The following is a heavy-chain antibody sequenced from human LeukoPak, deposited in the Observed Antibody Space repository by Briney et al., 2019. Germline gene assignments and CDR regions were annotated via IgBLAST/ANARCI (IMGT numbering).Heavy chain of an antibody. CDR3: AELGITMIGGV. D-gene: IGHD3-10*02. CDR1: GFTFSTYG. Sequence: PGGSLRLSCAASGFTFSTYGMTWVRQAPGKGLEWVSYISSSGSTIYYADSVKGRFTISRDNAKNSLYLQMNSLRAEDTAVYYCAELGITMIGGVWGKGTTVTISS. CDR2: ISSSGSTI. V-gene: IGHV3-48*04. J-gene: IGHJ6*03.